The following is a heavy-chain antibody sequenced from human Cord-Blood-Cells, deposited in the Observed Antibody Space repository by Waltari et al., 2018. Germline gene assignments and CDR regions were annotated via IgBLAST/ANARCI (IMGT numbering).Heavy chain of an antibody. D-gene: IGHD3-10*01. CDR1: GVPLSSSAYD. CDR3: ARGYYGSGSYYRGLDY. J-gene: IGHJ4*02. Sequence: QLQLQESGPGLVKPSETLFLPCTASGVPLSSSAYDWGWIRYPPGKGLEWIGSIYYSGSTYYNPSLKSRVTISVDTSKNQFSLKLSSVTAADTAVYYCARGYYGSGSYYRGLDYWGQGTLVTVSS. V-gene: IGHV4-39*01. CDR2: IYYSGST.